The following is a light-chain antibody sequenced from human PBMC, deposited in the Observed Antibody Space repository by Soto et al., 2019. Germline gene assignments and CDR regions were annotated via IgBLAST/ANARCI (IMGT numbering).Light chain of an antibody. CDR1: TSNIGSNY. V-gene: IGLV1-47*02. CDR3: AAWDNGLRATL. J-gene: IGLJ2*01. CDR2: SNS. Sequence: QSALTQPPSASGTPGQRVTISCSGSTSNIGSNYVYWYQQLPGMAPKLLIYSNSERPSGVPDRFSGSKSGTSVSLAISGLRSEDEADYYCAAWDNGLRATLFGGGTKLTVL.